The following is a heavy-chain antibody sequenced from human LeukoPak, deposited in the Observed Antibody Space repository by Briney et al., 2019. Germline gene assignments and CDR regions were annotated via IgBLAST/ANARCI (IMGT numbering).Heavy chain of an antibody. Sequence: GVSVKVSCKASGYPFTTYAMHWVRQAPGQGLEWMGCVSAGDGKAKPSQKFQGRVTITRDTSANTAYMELSSLRSEDTAVYYCARAPSSGWYYDYWGQGTLVTVSS. D-gene: IGHD6-19*01. V-gene: IGHV1-3*01. CDR3: ARAPSSGWYYDY. CDR2: VSAGDGKA. CDR1: GYPFTTYA. J-gene: IGHJ4*02.